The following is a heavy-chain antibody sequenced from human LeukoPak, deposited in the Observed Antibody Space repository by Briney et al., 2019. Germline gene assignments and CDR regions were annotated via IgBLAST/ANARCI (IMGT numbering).Heavy chain of an antibody. CDR2: IYYSGST. J-gene: IGHJ4*02. CDR1: GGSISSYY. CDR3: AIIYSGYDLDF. D-gene: IGHD5-12*01. Sequence: SETLSLTCTVSGGSISSYYWSWIRQPPGKGLEWIGYIYYSGSTNYNPSLKSRVTISVDTSKKQFSLKLSYVTAADTAVYYCAIIYSGYDLDFWGQGTQVTVSS. V-gene: IGHV4-59*08.